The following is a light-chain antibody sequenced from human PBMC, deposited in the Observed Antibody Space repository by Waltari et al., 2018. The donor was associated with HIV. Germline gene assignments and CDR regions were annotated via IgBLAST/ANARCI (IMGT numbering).Light chain of an antibody. V-gene: IGKV3-20*01. Sequence: CRASQTVSSNFLAWYQQKPGQAPRLLIYGASSRAAGIPDRFSGSGSGRDFTLTISGLEPEDFAMYYCQQYGSSSFTFGPGTKLDLK. CDR3: QQYGSSSFT. CDR2: GAS. J-gene: IGKJ3*01. CDR1: QTVSSNF.